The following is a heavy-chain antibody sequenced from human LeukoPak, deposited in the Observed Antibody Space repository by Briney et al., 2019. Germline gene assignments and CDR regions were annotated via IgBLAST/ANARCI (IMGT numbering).Heavy chain of an antibody. V-gene: IGHV1-46*01. CDR2: INPSGGST. J-gene: IGHJ1*01. CDR3: ARAFEDNGDPKWAEYFQH. D-gene: IGHD4-17*01. Sequence: ASVKVSCKASGYTFTDYYMHWVRQAPGQGLEWMGIINPSGGSTSYAQKFQGRVTMTRDMSTSTVYMELSSLRSEDTAVYYCARAFEDNGDPKWAEYFQHWGQGTLVTVSS. CDR1: GYTFTDYY.